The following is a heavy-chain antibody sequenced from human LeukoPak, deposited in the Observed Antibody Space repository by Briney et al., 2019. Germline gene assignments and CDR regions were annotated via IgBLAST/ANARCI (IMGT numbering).Heavy chain of an antibody. CDR2: INHSGST. CDR3: ARQAIVYFDY. CDR1: GGSFSGYY. V-gene: IGHV4-34*01. J-gene: IGHJ4*02. Sequence: SETLSLTCAVYGGSFSGYYWSWIRQPPGKGLEWIGEINHSGSTNYNPSLKSRVTISVDTSKNQFSLKLSSVTAADTAVYYCARQAIVYFDYWGQGTLVTVSS. D-gene: IGHD1-26*01.